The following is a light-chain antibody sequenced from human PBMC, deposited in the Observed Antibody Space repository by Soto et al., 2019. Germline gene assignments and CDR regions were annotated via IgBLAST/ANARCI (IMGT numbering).Light chain of an antibody. V-gene: IGKV3-11*01. Sequence: EIVLTQSAATLSLSPGERATLSCRASENVYSYLAWYRQAPGQPPSLLIYDASNRAAGVPARFSGSGSGTDFTLTISSLEHEDFAVYYCQQRSDWPRTFGQGTKVDIK. CDR3: QQRSDWPRT. CDR2: DAS. CDR1: ENVYSY. J-gene: IGKJ1*01.